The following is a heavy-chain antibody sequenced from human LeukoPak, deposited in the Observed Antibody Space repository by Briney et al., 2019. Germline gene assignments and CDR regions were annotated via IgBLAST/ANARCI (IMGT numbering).Heavy chain of an antibody. CDR1: GFTVSSNY. CDR3: ARGDRAASGFDY. CDR2: IYSGGRT. V-gene: IGHV3-66*01. Sequence: GGSLRLCCAASGFTVSSNYMNWVRQAPGKGLEWVSVIYSGGRTYYADSVKGRFIISRDNSKNTLYLQMNSLRAEDTAVYYCARGDRAASGFDYWGQGTVVTVSS. J-gene: IGHJ4*02. D-gene: IGHD2-15*01.